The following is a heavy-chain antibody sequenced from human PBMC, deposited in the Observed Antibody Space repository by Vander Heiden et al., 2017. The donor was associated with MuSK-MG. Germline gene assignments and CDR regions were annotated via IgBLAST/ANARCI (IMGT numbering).Heavy chain of an antibody. CDR3: AKGRKMVCDYDSSGYLFDY. CDR2: ISGSGGST. J-gene: IGHJ4*02. V-gene: IGHV3-23*04. CDR1: GFIFSSYS. Sequence: EVQLVESGGGLVQPGGSRRLACATVGFIFSSYSYGGVRQAPGKGLEWVSAISGSGGSTYYADSVKGRGTISRDNSKNTLYLQMNSLRAEDTAVYYCAKGRKMVCDYDSSGYLFDYWGQGTLVTVSS. D-gene: IGHD3-22*01.